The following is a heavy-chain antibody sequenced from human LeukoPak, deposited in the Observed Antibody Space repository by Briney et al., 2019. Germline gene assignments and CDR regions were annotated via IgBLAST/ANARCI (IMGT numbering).Heavy chain of an antibody. V-gene: IGHV3-30*18. D-gene: IGHD5-12*01. CDR2: ISYDGSNK. CDR3: AKSMVATMMTFDY. Sequence: GGPLTLSCAASGFTFSSYGIHWVRQAPGKGLEWVAVISYDGSNKNYADSVKGRFTISRDNSKNTLYLQMNSLRAEDTAVYYCAKSMVATMMTFDYWGQGTLVTVSS. J-gene: IGHJ4*02. CDR1: GFTFSSYG.